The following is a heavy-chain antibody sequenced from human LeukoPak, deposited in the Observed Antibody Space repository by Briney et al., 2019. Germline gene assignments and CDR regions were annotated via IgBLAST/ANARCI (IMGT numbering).Heavy chain of an antibody. CDR3: AKDSKRWKTYYYEAGSYYFDY. V-gene: IGHV3-30*02. CDR2: IRYDGSNK. Sequence: QAGGSLRLSCAAPGFTFSSYGMHWVRQAPGKGLEWVAFIRYDGSNKYYADFVKGRFTISRDNSKNTLYLQMNSLRPEDTAVYYCAKDSKRWKTYYYEAGSYYFDYWGQGTRVTVSS. D-gene: IGHD3-10*01. CDR1: GFTFSSYG. J-gene: IGHJ4*02.